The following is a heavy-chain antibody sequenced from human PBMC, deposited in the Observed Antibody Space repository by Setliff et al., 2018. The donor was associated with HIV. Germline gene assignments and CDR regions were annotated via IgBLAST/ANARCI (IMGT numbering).Heavy chain of an antibody. CDR3: ARRRLAYDSWSYRGNWFFDL. CDR1: GYSFTSYW. V-gene: IGHV5-10-1*01. J-gene: IGHJ2*01. D-gene: IGHD3-10*01. Sequence: GGSLRLSCKGSGYSFTSYWINWVRQMPGKGLEWMGRIDPSDSYTNYNPSFQGHVTISADKSISTAYLQWSSLKASDTAMYYCARRRLAYDSWSYRGNWFFDLWGRGTLVTVSS. CDR2: IDPSDSYT.